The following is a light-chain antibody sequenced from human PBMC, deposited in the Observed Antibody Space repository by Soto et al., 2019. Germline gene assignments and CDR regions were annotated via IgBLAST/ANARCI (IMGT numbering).Light chain of an antibody. J-gene: IGLJ1*01. CDR1: SSDVGGYNY. CDR3: CSYAGSYISEV. CDR2: DVS. Sequence: QSALTQPRSVSGSPGQSVTISCTGPSSDVGGYNYVSWYQQHPGKAPKLMIYDVSKRPSGVPDRFSGSKSGNTASLTISGLQAEDEADYYCCSYAGSYISEVFGIGTKRTVL. V-gene: IGLV2-11*01.